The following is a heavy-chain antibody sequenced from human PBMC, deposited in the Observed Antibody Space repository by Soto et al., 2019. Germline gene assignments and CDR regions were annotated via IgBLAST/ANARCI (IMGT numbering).Heavy chain of an antibody. CDR2: IFYNGDT. D-gene: IGHD2-21*01. V-gene: IGHV4-31*03. CDR3: ARRLSLAVIGSYAFDL. J-gene: IGHJ3*01. CDR1: GASISGGAWY. Sequence: QVRLEESGPGLVKPSETLSLTCSVSGASISGGAWYWSWIRHHPGKGLEWLGYIFYNGDTYFNPSLKRRLTMSVDTSKNQFSLRLNSLTDADTAVYYCARRLSLAVIGSYAFDLWGQGTLVTVSS.